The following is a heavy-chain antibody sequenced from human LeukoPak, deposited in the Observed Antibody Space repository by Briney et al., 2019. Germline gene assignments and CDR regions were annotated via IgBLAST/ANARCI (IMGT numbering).Heavy chain of an antibody. J-gene: IGHJ4*02. D-gene: IGHD6-13*01. CDR2: IYTSGSI. CDR1: GGSISGYY. CDR3: ARALGDSSPPYYFDY. V-gene: IGHV4-4*07. Sequence: SETLSLTCTVSGGSISGYYWSWIRQPAGRGPEWIGRIYTSGSINYNPSLKSRVTMSVDTSKNQFSLKLSSVTAADTAVYYCARALGDSSPPYYFDYWGQGTLVTVSS.